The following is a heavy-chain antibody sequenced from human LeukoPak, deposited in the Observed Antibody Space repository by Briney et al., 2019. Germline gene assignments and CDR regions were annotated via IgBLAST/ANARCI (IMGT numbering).Heavy chain of an antibody. CDR1: GGSISGYY. J-gene: IGHJ4*02. CDR3: ARWYCNRGTCYYLDY. Sequence: SETLSLTCAVSGGSISGYYWSWIRLSPGRGLEYIGHIYYNGRTDYNPSLKSRVTISVDTSRNQFSLRLNSVTAADTAVYFCARWYCNRGTCYYLDYWGQGTLVTVSS. D-gene: IGHD2/OR15-2a*01. V-gene: IGHV4-59*01. CDR2: IYYNGRT.